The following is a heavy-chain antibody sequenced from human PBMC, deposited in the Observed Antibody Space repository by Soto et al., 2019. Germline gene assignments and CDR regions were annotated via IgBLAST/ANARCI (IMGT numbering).Heavy chain of an antibody. J-gene: IGHJ6*02. CDR3: ARPSAHGYYYGLDV. CDR1: GYSFANYW. D-gene: IGHD6-25*01. V-gene: IGHV5-10-1*03. Sequence: EVQLVQSGAEVKKPGESLRISCKASGYSFANYWISWVRQMPGKGLEWVGRFDPSDSYTKYSPPFQGHVTISADKSISTAYLQWSSLKASDTAIYYCARPSAHGYYYGLDVWGHGTTVTVSS. CDR2: FDPSDSYT.